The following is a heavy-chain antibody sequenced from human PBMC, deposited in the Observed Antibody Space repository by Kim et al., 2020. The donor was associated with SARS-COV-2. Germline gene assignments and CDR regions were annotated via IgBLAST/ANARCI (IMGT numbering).Heavy chain of an antibody. CDR1: GFTFSSYE. Sequence: GGSLRLSCAASGFTFSSYEMTWVRQAPGKGLEWVSYVSASGTTMYYADSVRGRFIISRDNARDSLYLQMNSLRAEDTAVYYCARRRSADAFDIWGLGTM. D-gene: IGHD3-3*01. CDR2: VSASGTTM. J-gene: IGHJ3*02. V-gene: IGHV3-48*03. CDR3: ARRRSADAFDI.